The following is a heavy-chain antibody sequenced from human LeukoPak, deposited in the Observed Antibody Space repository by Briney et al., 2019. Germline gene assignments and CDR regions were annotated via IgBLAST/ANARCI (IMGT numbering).Heavy chain of an antibody. D-gene: IGHD4-11*01. V-gene: IGHV4-61*02. CDR1: GGSISSGSYY. J-gene: IGHJ4*02. Sequence: SETLSLTCTVSGGSISSGSYYWRWIRQPAGKGLEWIGRIYTSGSTNYNPSLKSRVTISVDTSKNQFSLKLSSVTAADTAVYYCATYSNYVDYWGQGTLVTVSS. CDR3: ATYSNYVDY. CDR2: IYTSGST.